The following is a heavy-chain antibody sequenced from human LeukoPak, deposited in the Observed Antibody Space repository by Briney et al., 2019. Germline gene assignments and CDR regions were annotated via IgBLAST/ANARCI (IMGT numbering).Heavy chain of an antibody. D-gene: IGHD1-26*01. Sequence: SSETLSPTCTVSGGSISGSGSSYYWVWIRQPPGKGLEWIGSIYYSGSTYYNPSLKSRVTISVDTSKNQFSLKLSSVTAADTAVYFCARTPRYSGNYYNAFDIWGQGTTVTVSS. CDR2: IYYSGST. V-gene: IGHV4-39*01. J-gene: IGHJ3*02. CDR3: ARTPRYSGNYYNAFDI. CDR1: GGSISGSGSSYY.